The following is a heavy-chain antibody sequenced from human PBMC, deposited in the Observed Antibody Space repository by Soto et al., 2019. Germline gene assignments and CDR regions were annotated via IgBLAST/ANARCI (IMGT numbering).Heavy chain of an antibody. CDR3: ARARVATPRLEDPFDI. CDR2: IYPGDSDT. D-gene: IGHD5-12*01. CDR1: GYSFSIHW. Sequence: GESLKISCNGSGYSFSIHWLAWVRQMPGKGLEYMGIIYPGDSDTRYSPSFQGQVTISADKSISTAYLQWTSLKASDTAIYYCARARVATPRLEDPFDIWGQGTMVTVSS. J-gene: IGHJ3*02. V-gene: IGHV5-51*01.